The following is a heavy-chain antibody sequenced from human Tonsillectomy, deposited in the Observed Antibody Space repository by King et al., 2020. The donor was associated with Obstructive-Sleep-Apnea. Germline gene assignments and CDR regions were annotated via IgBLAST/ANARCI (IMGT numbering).Heavy chain of an antibody. CDR3: ASWKVRGAIQAY. Sequence: QLQESGPGLVKPSETLSLTCTVSAGSISSYYWNWIRQPAGKGMEWIGRIHTSGSTKYNPSLKSRVTMLIDTSKNQFSLKLSSVTAADTAVYYCASWKVRGAIQAYWGQGTLVTVSS. D-gene: IGHD3-10*01. V-gene: IGHV4-4*07. CDR1: AGSISSYY. CDR2: IHTSGST. J-gene: IGHJ4*02.